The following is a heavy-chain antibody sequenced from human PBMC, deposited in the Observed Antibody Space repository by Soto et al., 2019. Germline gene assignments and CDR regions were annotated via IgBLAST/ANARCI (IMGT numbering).Heavy chain of an antibody. D-gene: IGHD2-15*01. CDR2: INPSGGST. CDR3: ASPPGYCSGGSCYWRAFDI. J-gene: IGHJ3*02. Sequence: ASVKPSCKACGDRFTSYYMHWVRQAPKQGLEWMGIINPSGGSTSYAQKFQGRVTMTRDTSTSTVYMELSSLRSEDTAVYYCASPPGYCSGGSCYWRAFDIWGQGTIVTVSS. CDR1: GDRFTSYY. V-gene: IGHV1-46*03.